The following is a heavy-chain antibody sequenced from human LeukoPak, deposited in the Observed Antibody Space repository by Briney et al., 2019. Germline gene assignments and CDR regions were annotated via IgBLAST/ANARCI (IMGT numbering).Heavy chain of an antibody. V-gene: IGHV3-30*02. D-gene: IGHD3-3*01. CDR1: GFTFSSYS. CDR2: IRYDGSNK. Sequence: GGSLRLSCTASGFTFSSYSMHWVRQAPGKGLEWVAFIRYDGSNKYYADSVKGRFTISRDNSKNTLYLQMNSLRAEDTAVYYCAKGGSEVLRFLEWLPHHDAFDIWGQGTMVTVSS. CDR3: AKGGSEVLRFLEWLPHHDAFDI. J-gene: IGHJ3*02.